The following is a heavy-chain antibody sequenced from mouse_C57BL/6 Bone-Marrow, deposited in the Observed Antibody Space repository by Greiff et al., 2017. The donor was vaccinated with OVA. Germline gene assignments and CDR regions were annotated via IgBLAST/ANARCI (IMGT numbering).Heavy chain of an antibody. Sequence: QVQLQQSGPELVKPGASVKISCKASGYAFSSSWMNWVKQRPGKGLEWIGRIYPGDGDTNYNGKFKGKATLTADKSSSTAYMQLSSLTSEDSAVYFCARTTVDYWGQGTTLTVSS. V-gene: IGHV1-82*01. D-gene: IGHD1-1*01. CDR2: IYPGDGDT. CDR3: ARTTVDY. CDR1: GYAFSSSW. J-gene: IGHJ2*01.